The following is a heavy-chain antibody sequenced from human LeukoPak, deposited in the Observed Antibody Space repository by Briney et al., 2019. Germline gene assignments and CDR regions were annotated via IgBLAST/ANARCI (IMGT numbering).Heavy chain of an antibody. D-gene: IGHD2-8*01. V-gene: IGHV3-23*01. CDR2: ISGSGGST. Sequence: GASLRLSCAASGFTFSSYAMSWVRQAPGQGLEWFSAISGSGGSTYYADSVKGRFTISGDNSKNTLYLQMNSLRAEDTAVYYCAKDSDYCTNGVCYSGLGGFDYWGQGTLVTVSS. CDR3: AKDSDYCTNGVCYSGLGGFDY. CDR1: GFTFSSYA. J-gene: IGHJ4*02.